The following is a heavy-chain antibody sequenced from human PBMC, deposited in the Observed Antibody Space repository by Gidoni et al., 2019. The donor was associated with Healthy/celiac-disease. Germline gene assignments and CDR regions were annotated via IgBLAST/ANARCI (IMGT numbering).Heavy chain of an antibody. CDR1: GFTFDDYA. CDR3: AKDTKRWGGSYFCAFDI. J-gene: IGHJ3*02. Sequence: EVQLVESGGGLVQPGRSLRLSCAASGFTFDDYAMHWVRQAPGKGLEWVSGISLNSGSIGYADAVKGRFTISRDNAKNSLYLQMTSPRAEDTALYYCAKDTKRWGGSYFCAFDIWGQGTMVTVSS. V-gene: IGHV3-9*01. D-gene: IGHD1-26*01. CDR2: ISLNSGSI.